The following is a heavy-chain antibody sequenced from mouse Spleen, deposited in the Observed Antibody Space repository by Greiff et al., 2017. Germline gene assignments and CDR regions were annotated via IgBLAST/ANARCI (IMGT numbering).Heavy chain of an antibody. CDR3: ARDGGFLYYFDY. CDR1: GYAFSSYW. Sequence: QVQLQQSGAELVKPGASVKISCKASGYAFSSYWMNWVKQRPGKGLEWIGQIYPGDGDTNYNGKFKGKATLTADKSSSTAYMQLSSLTSEDSAVYFCARDGGFLYYFDYWGQGTTLTVSS. J-gene: IGHJ2*01. D-gene: IGHD2-3*01. CDR2: IYPGDGDT. V-gene: IGHV1-80*01.